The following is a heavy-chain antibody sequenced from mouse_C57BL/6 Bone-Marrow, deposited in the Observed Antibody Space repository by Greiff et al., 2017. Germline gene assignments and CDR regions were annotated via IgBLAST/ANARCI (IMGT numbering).Heavy chain of an antibody. CDR2: INPGSGGT. D-gene: IGHD2-4*01. CDR1: GYAFTNYL. CDR3: ERIGDYDAHYAMDY. J-gene: IGHJ4*01. V-gene: IGHV1-54*01. Sequence: QVQLQQSGAELVRPGTSVKVSCKASGYAFTNYLIEWVKQRPGQGLEWIGVINPGSGGTNYNEKFKGKATLTADKSSSTAYMQLSSLTSEDSAVCFCERIGDYDAHYAMDYWGQGTSVTVSS.